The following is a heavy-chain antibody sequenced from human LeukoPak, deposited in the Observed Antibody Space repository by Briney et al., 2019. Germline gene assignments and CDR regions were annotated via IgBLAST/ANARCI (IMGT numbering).Heavy chain of an antibody. CDR2: INHSGST. Sequence: SETLSLTCAVYGGSFSGYYWSWIRQPPGKGLEWIGEINHSGSTNYNPSLKSRVTISVDTSKNQFSLKLSSVTAADTAVYYCARLPEQWLVSGAFDIWGQGTMVTVSS. J-gene: IGHJ3*02. CDR3: ARLPEQWLVSGAFDI. V-gene: IGHV4-34*01. CDR1: GGSFSGYY. D-gene: IGHD6-19*01.